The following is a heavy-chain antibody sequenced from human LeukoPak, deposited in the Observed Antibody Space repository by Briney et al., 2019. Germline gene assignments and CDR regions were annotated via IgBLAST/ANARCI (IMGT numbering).Heavy chain of an antibody. Sequence: ASVKVSCTASGYTFTSYYMHWVRQAPGQGLEWMGIINPSGGSTSYAQKFQGRVTMTRDTSTSTVYMELSSLRSEDTAVYYCARDRYYGSGSPNRFDPWGQGTLVTVSS. V-gene: IGHV1-46*01. CDR1: GYTFTSYY. CDR3: ARDRYYGSGSPNRFDP. J-gene: IGHJ5*02. D-gene: IGHD3-10*01. CDR2: INPSGGST.